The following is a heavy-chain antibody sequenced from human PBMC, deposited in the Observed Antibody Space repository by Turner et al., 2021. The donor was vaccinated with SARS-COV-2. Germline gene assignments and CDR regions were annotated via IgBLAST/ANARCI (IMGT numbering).Heavy chain of an antibody. CDR3: ARDLAFGELPTSDY. J-gene: IGHJ4*02. CDR2: IWFDGSNK. V-gene: IGHV3-33*01. D-gene: IGHD3-10*01. CDR1: GFTFSSYG. Sequence: QVQLVDSGGGVVQPGRSLRRSCAASGFTFSSYGMHWVRQAPGKGLEWVAVIWFDGSNKYYADSGKGRFTISRDNSKNTVYLQMNSLRAEDTAVYHCARDLAFGELPTSDYWGQGTLVTVSS.